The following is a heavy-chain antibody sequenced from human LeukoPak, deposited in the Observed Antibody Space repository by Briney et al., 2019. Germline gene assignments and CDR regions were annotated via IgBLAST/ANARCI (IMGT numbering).Heavy chain of an antibody. Sequence: GGSLRLSCAASGFTFSSYAMHWVRQAPGKGLEWVAVISYDGSNKYYADSVKGRFTISRDNSKNTLYLQMNSLRAEDTAVYYCARVGDFWSGYSDYWGQGTLVTVSS. CDR3: ARVGDFWSGYSDY. CDR1: GFTFSSYA. CDR2: ISYDGSNK. V-gene: IGHV3-30-3*01. J-gene: IGHJ4*02. D-gene: IGHD3-3*01.